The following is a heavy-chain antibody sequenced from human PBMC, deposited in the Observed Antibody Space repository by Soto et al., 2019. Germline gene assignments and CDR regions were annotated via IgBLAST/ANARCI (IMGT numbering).Heavy chain of an antibody. J-gene: IGHJ4*02. V-gene: IGHV3-23*01. CDR1: GFTFSTCA. Sequence: EVQLLESGGGLVQPGGSLRLSCAASGFTFSTCAMSWVRQAPGKGLEWVSSIGGSGGSTYYADSVKGRFTISRDNSKNTLYLQMNSLRAEDTAVYYCAKDRPVAGYPPPYYWGQGTLVTVSS. CDR3: AKDRPVAGYPPPYY. D-gene: IGHD6-19*01. CDR2: IGGSGGST.